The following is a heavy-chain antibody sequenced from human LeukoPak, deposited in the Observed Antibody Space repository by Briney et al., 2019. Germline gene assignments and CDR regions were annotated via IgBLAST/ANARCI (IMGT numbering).Heavy chain of an antibody. Sequence: GSSVKVSCKASGGTFSRYAISWVRQAPGQGLEWMGRIIPFLGIANYAQKFQGRVTMTTDTSTSTAYMELRSLRSDDTAVYYCARMILLLGDVLTVPPRGFDYWGQGTLVTVSS. V-gene: IGHV1-69*04. CDR1: GGTFSRYA. J-gene: IGHJ4*02. CDR3: ARMILLLGDVLTVPPRGFDY. CDR2: IIPFLGIA. D-gene: IGHD3-9*01.